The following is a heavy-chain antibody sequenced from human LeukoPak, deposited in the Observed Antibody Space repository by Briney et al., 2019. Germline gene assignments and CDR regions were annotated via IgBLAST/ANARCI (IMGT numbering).Heavy chain of an antibody. CDR2: IYYSGST. CDR3: ARAPPYGCSGGSCYRALGFDP. D-gene: IGHD2-15*01. J-gene: IGHJ5*02. Sequence: SETLPLTCTVSGGSISSYYWSWIRQPPGKGLEWIGYIYYSGSTNYNPSLKSRVTISVDTSKNQFSLKLSSVTAADTAVYYCARAPPYGCSGGSCYRALGFDPWGQGTLVTVSS. CDR1: GGSISSYY. V-gene: IGHV4-59*01.